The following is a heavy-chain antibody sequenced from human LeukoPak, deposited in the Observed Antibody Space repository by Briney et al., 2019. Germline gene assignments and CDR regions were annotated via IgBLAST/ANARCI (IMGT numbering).Heavy chain of an antibody. CDR2: IIPIFGTA. J-gene: IGHJ5*02. D-gene: IGHD6-19*01. V-gene: IGHV1-69*13. CDR1: GRTFSSYA. Sequence: ASVKVSCKASGRTFSSYAISWVRQAPGQGLEWMGGIIPIFGTANYAQKFQGRVTITADESTSTAYMELSSLRSEDTAVYYCARVSGIAVAEGWFDPWGQGTLVTVSS. CDR3: ARVSGIAVAEGWFDP.